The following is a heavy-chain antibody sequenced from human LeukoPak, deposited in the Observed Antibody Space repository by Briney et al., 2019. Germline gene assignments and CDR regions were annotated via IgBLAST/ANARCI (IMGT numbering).Heavy chain of an antibody. CDR2: ISAYNGNT. V-gene: IGHV1-18*01. CDR1: GYTFTSYG. J-gene: IGHJ6*02. CDR3: ARGSSGWYFNYYYGMDV. D-gene: IGHD6-19*01. Sequence: ASVKVSCKASGYTFTSYGISWVRQAPGQGLEWMGRISAYNGNTNYAQKLQGRVTMTTDTSTSTAYMELRSLRSDDTAVYYCARGSSGWYFNYYYGMDVWGQGTTVTVSS.